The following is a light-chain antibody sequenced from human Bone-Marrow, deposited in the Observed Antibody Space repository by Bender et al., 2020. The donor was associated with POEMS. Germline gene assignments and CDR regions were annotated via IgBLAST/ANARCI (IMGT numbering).Light chain of an antibody. CDR3: SSYRNSNILLV. CDR1: SSDIGGYDC. V-gene: IGLV2-14*01. Sequence: QSALTQPASVSGSPGQSITLSCTGTSSDIGGYDCVSWYQQHPGKAPKLMIFEVSYRPSGVSDRFSGSKSGNTASLTISGLQPEDEADYYCSSYRNSNILLVFGGGTKLTVL. J-gene: IGLJ3*02. CDR2: EVS.